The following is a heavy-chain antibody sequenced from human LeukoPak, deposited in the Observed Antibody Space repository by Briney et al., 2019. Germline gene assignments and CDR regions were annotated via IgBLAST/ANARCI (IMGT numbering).Heavy chain of an antibody. CDR2: IYYSGST. J-gene: IGHJ4*02. V-gene: IGHV4-39*07. Sequence: SETLSLTCTVSGGSISSSSYYWGWIRQPPGKGLEWIGSIYYSGSTYYNPSLKSRVTISVDTSKNQFSLKLSSVTAADTAVYYCARLAAAGTVGYWGQGTVVTVSS. CDR3: ARLAAAGTVGY. D-gene: IGHD6-13*01. CDR1: GGSISSSSYY.